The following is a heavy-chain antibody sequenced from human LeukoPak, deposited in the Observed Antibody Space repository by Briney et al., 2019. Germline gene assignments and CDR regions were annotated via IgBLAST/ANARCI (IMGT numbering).Heavy chain of an antibody. CDR2: INHSGST. Sequence: SETLSLTCAVYGGSFSGYYWSWIRQPPGKGLEWIGEINHSGSTNYSPSLKSRVTISVDTSKNQFSLKLSSVTAADTAVYYCARLGYCSGGSCYSLSSWGQGTLVTVSS. V-gene: IGHV4-34*01. D-gene: IGHD2-15*01. CDR1: GGSFSGYY. CDR3: ARLGYCSGGSCYSLSS. J-gene: IGHJ5*02.